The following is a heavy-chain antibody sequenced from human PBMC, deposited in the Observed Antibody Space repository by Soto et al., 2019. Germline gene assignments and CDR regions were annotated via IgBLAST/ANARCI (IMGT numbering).Heavy chain of an antibody. Sequence: GGSLILSCAASGFTFGSYGMHWVRQAPGKGLEWVAVIWYDGSNKYYADSVKGRFTISRDNSKNTLYLQMNSLRAEDTAVYYCARSDTVTPGYYYYYGMDVWGQGTTVTSP. V-gene: IGHV3-33*01. J-gene: IGHJ6*02. CDR3: ARSDTVTPGYYYYYGMDV. CDR1: GFTFGSYG. D-gene: IGHD4-4*01. CDR2: IWYDGSNK.